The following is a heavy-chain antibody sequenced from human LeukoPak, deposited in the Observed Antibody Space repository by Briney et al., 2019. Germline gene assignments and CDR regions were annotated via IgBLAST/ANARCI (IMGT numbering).Heavy chain of an antibody. CDR3: ARYIVSYPHDAFDI. Sequence: SETLSLTCTVSGGSISSYYWSWIRQPPGKGPEWIGYIYSSGSTKYNPSLKRRVTISVDTSKNQFSLKLSSVTAADTAFYYCARYIVSYPHDAFDIWGQGTMVTVSS. CDR2: IYSSGST. D-gene: IGHD1-26*01. V-gene: IGHV4-59*01. J-gene: IGHJ3*02. CDR1: GGSISSYY.